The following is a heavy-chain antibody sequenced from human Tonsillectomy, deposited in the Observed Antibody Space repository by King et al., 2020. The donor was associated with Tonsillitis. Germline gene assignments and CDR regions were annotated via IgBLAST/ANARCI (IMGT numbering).Heavy chain of an antibody. CDR2: INWNTGSR. J-gene: IGHJ4*02. CDR1: GLKIDNYA. D-gene: IGHD6-19*01. V-gene: IGHV3-9*01. CDR3: AKADQYSSGWRPLDF. Sequence: VQLVESGGGLVQPGRSLRLSCAASGLKIDNYAMHWVRQPPGNGLEWVSGINWNTGSRCYSDSVKGRLTISRDNAKNSLYLQMNSLRDEDTALYYCAKADQYSSGWRPLDFWGQGTLVTVSS.